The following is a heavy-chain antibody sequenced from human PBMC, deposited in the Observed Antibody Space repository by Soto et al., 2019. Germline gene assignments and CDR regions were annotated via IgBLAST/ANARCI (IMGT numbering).Heavy chain of an antibody. V-gene: IGHV3-30-3*01. J-gene: IGHJ4*02. Sequence: GGSLRLSCAASGFTFSNYAMHWVRQAPGKGLEWVAVISYDGSSKFYADSVKGRFTISRDNSKNTLYLQMNSLRPEDTAVFYCARDESIPVAGPSSHFDYWGQGTLVTVSS. CDR3: ARDESIPVAGPSSHFDY. CDR1: GFTFSNYA. D-gene: IGHD6-19*01. CDR2: ISYDGSSK.